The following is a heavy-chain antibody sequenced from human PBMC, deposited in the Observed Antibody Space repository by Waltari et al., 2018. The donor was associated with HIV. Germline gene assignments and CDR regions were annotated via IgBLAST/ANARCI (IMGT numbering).Heavy chain of an antibody. Sequence: QVHLVQSAAELRKPGASVTVSCKASGYNFTNYGITWVRQAPGQGLEWMGWISGYNGDTKYAQKVRGRVTMTTDTSTSTAYLEMGSLRFDDTAVYYCARDHYYGSSGYYSDYWGQGTLVTVSS. V-gene: IGHV1-18*01. CDR1: GYNFTNYG. D-gene: IGHD3-22*01. CDR2: ISGYNGDT. CDR3: ARDHYYGSSGYYSDY. J-gene: IGHJ4*02.